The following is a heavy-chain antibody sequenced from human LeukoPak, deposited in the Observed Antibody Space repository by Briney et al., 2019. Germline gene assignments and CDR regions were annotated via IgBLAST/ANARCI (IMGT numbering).Heavy chain of an antibody. Sequence: PSETLSLTCTVSGGSISISSYFWGCIRQPPGKGLEWIVSIFYSEITYYDPTLNSPVTIAIDTSKHHSSLRLSSVPAADTAVYYCARQLNTVTADYWGQGTLVTVS. CDR3: ARQLNTVTADY. CDR1: GGSISISSYF. D-gene: IGHD4-17*01. CDR2: IFYSEIT. J-gene: IGHJ4*02. V-gene: IGHV4-39*01.